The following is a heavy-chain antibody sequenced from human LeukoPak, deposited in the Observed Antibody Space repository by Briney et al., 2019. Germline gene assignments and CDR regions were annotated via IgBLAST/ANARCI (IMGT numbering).Heavy chain of an antibody. CDR3: TREAAAGIDY. D-gene: IGHD6-13*01. V-gene: IGHV3-7*01. CDR1: GFTFSTYW. Sequence: GGSLRLSCAASGFTFSTYWMSWVRQAPGKGLEWVADIKQDGSEKYYLDSVKGGFTISRDNAKNSLYLQMNSLRAEDTAVYFCTREAAAGIDYWGQGTLVTVSS. CDR2: IKQDGSEK. J-gene: IGHJ4*02.